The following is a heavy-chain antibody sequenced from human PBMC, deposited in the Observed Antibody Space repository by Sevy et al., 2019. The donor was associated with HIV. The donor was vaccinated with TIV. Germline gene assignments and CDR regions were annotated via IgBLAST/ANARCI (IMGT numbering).Heavy chain of an antibody. D-gene: IGHD2-15*01. V-gene: IGHV3-23*01. CDR3: AKACGCSGGSCDLYYYGMDV. CDR1: GFTFSSYA. J-gene: IGHJ6*02. Sequence: GGSLRLSCAASGFTFSSYAMSWVRQAPGKGLEWVSAISGSGGSTYYADSVKGRFTISRDNSKNTLYLQMNSLRAEDTAVYYGAKACGCSGGSCDLYYYGMDVWGQGTTVTVSS. CDR2: ISGSGGST.